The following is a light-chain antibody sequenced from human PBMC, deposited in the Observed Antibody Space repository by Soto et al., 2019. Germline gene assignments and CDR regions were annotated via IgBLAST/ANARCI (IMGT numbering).Light chain of an antibody. CDR1: SSNIGAGYN. J-gene: IGLJ2*01. CDR3: QSYDSSLSVV. CDR2: GNI. Sequence: QSVPTQPPSVSGAPGQRVTNSCTGSSSNIGAGYNVHWYQQLPGTAPKLLIYGNINRPSGVPDRFSGSKSGTSASLAITGLQAEDEADYYCQSYDSSLSVVFGGATKLTVL. V-gene: IGLV1-40*01.